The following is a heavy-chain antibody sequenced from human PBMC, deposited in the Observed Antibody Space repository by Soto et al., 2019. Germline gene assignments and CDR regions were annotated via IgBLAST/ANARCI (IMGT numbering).Heavy chain of an antibody. V-gene: IGHV3-30-3*01. CDR1: GFTFSSYA. J-gene: IGHJ6*02. CDR3: AREERRFLRFLGMDV. CDR2: ISYDGSNK. D-gene: IGHD3-3*01. Sequence: GGSLRLSCAASGFTFSSYAMHWVRQAPGKGLEWVAVISYDGSNKYYADSVKGRFTISRDNSKNTLYLQMNSLRAEDMAVYYCAREERRFLRFLGMDVWGQGTTVTVS.